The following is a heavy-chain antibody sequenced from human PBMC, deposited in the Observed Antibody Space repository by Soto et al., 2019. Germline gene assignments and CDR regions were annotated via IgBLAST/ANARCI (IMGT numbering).Heavy chain of an antibody. CDR3: ARLSFYDFWSDPYGMDV. J-gene: IGHJ6*02. CDR1: GYTFTGYY. Sequence: ASVKVSCKASGYTFTGYYMHWVRQAPGQGLEWIGWINPNSGGTNYAQKFQGRVTMTRDTSISTAYMELSRLRSDDTAVYCCARLSFYDFWSDPYGMDVWGQGTTVTVSS. V-gene: IGHV1-2*02. D-gene: IGHD3-3*01. CDR2: INPNSGGT.